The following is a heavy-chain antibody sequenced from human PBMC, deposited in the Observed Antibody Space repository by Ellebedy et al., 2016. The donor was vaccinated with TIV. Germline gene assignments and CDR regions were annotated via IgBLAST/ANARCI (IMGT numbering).Heavy chain of an antibody. Sequence: MPSETLSLTCTVSGGFIISSGYYWGWLRQPPGKDLEWTGHIYFRGNTYYNPSLKRRVTISVDTSKNQFSLKLTSVTAADTAMYHCARHSSRHNYFDPWGQGTVVTVSS. CDR3: ARHSSRHNYFDP. CDR1: GGFIISSGYY. J-gene: IGHJ5*02. V-gene: IGHV4-39*01. CDR2: IYFRGNT.